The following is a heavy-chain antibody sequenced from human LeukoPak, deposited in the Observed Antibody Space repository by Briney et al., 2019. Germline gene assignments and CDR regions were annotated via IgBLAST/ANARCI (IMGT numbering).Heavy chain of an antibody. Sequence: RGSLSPSCAASGFTFSSYAMSWVRQAPGKGLEWVSAISGSGGSTYYADSVKGRFTISRDNSKNTLYLQMNSLRAEDTAVYYCAKGLRGYPHWGQRPLVRVSS. D-gene: IGHD3-22*01. J-gene: IGHJ4*02. CDR3: AKGLRGYPH. V-gene: IGHV3-23*01. CDR2: ISGSGGST. CDR1: GFTFSSYA.